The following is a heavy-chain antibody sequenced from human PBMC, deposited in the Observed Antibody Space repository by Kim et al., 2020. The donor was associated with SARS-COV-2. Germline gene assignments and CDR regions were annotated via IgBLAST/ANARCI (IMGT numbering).Heavy chain of an antibody. CDR3: VRRYGDYQVDY. CDR1: GYSISSSTYY. CDR2: MYYSGSA. Sequence: SETLSLTCTVSGYSISSSTYYFCWLLHSPFSGLEWIGSMYYSGSAHYNSSLKSRVTISVDTSKNQFSLKVSSVTAADTAVYYCVRRYGDYQVDYWGQGILVTVSS. J-gene: IGHJ4*02. D-gene: IGHD4-17*01. V-gene: IGHV4-39*01.